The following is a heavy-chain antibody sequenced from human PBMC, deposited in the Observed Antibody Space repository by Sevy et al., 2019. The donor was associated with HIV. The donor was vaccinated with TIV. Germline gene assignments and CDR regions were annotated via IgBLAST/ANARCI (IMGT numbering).Heavy chain of an antibody. D-gene: IGHD2-15*01. CDR2: IIPIFGTA. J-gene: IGHJ4*02. Sequence: ASVKVSCKASGGTFSSYAISWVRQAPGQGLEWMGGIIPIFGTANYAQKFQGRVTITADESTSTAYMELSSLRSEDTAVYYCARANIVVAVAATQQWLEPHCFDYWGQGTLVTVSS. CDR3: ARANIVVAVAATQQWLEPHCFDY. V-gene: IGHV1-69*13. CDR1: GGTFSSYA.